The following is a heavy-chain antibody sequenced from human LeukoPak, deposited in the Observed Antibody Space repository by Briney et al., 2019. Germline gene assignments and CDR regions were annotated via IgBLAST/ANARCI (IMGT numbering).Heavy chain of an antibody. CDR3: ARDRVVVVVAATGAFDI. J-gene: IGHJ3*02. Sequence: SETLSLTCTDSGGSISSYYWSWIRQPAGKGLEWIGRIYTSGSTNYNPSLKSRVTMSVDTSKNQFSLKLSSVTAADTAVYYCARDRVVVVVAATGAFDIWGQGTMVTVSS. V-gene: IGHV4-4*07. CDR2: IYTSGST. D-gene: IGHD2-15*01. CDR1: GGSISSYY.